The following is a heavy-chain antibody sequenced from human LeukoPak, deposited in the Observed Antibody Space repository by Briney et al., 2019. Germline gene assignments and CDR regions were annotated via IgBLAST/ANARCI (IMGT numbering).Heavy chain of an antibody. Sequence: PSETLSLTCAVSGGSISSGGYSWSWIRQPPGKGLEWIGYIYHSGSTYYNPSLKSRVTMSVDRSKNQFSLKLSSVTAADTAVYYCARGGWDSSGGYYFDYWGQGTLVTVSS. V-gene: IGHV4-30-2*01. D-gene: IGHD3-22*01. CDR3: ARGGWDSSGGYYFDY. J-gene: IGHJ4*02. CDR1: GGSISSGGYS. CDR2: IYHSGST.